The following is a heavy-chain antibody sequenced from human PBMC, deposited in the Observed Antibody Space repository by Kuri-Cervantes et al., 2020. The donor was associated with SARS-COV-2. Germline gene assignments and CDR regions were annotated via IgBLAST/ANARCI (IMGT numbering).Heavy chain of an antibody. CDR1: GITFSSYA. J-gene: IGHJ6*02. CDR3: TTDLPNPTYPRYYYYYGMDV. CDR2: IKSKTDGGTT. D-gene: IGHD2-15*01. V-gene: IGHV3-15*01. Sequence: LSLTCAASGITFSSYAMSWVRQAPGKGLEWVGRIKSKTDGGTTDYAAPVKGRFTISRDDSKNTLYLQMNSLKTEDTAVYYCTTDLPNPTYPRYYYYYGMDVWGQGTTVTVSS.